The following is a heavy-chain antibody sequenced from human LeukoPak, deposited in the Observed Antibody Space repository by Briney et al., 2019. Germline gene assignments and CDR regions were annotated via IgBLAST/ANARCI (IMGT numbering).Heavy chain of an antibody. V-gene: IGHV1-69*04. J-gene: IGHJ5*02. D-gene: IGHD1-26*01. CDR1: GGTFSSYA. Sequence: SVKVSCKASGGTFSSYAISWVRQAPGQGLEWMGRIIPIFGIANYAQKFQGRVTITADKSTSTAYKELSSLRSEDTAVYYCARDPTSYSGSLSGYNWFDPWGQGTLVTVSS. CDR3: ARDPTSYSGSLSGYNWFDP. CDR2: IIPIFGIA.